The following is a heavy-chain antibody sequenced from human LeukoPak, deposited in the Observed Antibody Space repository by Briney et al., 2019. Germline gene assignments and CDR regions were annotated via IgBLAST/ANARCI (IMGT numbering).Heavy chain of an antibody. CDR1: GFTFSSYS. CDR3: ARGNHGSGSYQVS. V-gene: IGHV3-21*01. CDR2: ISSSSSYI. Sequence: GGSLRLSCAASGFTFSSYSMNWVRQAPGKGLEWVSSISSSSSYIYYADSVKGRFTISRDNAKNSLYLQMNSLRAEDTAVYYCARGNHGSGSYQVSWGQGTLVTVSS. J-gene: IGHJ4*02. D-gene: IGHD3-10*01.